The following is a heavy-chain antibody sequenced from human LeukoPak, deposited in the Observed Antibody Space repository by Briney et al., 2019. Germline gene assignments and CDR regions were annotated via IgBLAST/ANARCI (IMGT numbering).Heavy chain of an antibody. CDR3: ARGGDYADKRWFDP. V-gene: IGHV4-39*07. CDR1: GGSISSSSYY. D-gene: IGHD2-21*01. Sequence: SETLSLTCTVSGGSISSSSYYWGWIRQPPGKGLEWIGEIYHSGSTNYNPSLKSRVTISVDKSKNQFSLTLNSVTAADTAAYYCARGGDYADKRWFDPWGQGTLVTVSS. CDR2: IYHSGST. J-gene: IGHJ5*02.